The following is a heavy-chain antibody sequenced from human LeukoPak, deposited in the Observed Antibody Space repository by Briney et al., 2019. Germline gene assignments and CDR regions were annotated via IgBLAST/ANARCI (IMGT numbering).Heavy chain of an antibody. Sequence: GGSLRLSCAASGFTFDDYAMHWVRLAPGKGLEWVSGISWNSGSIGYADSVKGRFTISRDNAKNSLYLQMNSLRAEDTALYYCAKVRGPWGQGTLVTVSS. J-gene: IGHJ5*02. CDR3: AKVRGP. D-gene: IGHD3-10*01. V-gene: IGHV3-9*01. CDR1: GFTFDDYA. CDR2: ISWNSGSI.